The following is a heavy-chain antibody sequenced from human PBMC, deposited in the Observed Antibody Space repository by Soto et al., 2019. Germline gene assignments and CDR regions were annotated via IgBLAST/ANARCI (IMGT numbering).Heavy chain of an antibody. J-gene: IGHJ4*02. CDR3: ARRYCSCGGCPGVGFDY. D-gene: IGHD2-15*01. CDR1: GFTFNHYD. Sequence: GGSLRLSCAASGFTFNHYDIHWVRPATGKGLEWVSAIGSDGKTYYAGSVKGRFTISRENAKSALYLQMDSLRAGDTAVYYCARRYCSCGGCPGVGFDYWGQGTLVTVSS. V-gene: IGHV3-13*01. CDR2: IGSDGKT.